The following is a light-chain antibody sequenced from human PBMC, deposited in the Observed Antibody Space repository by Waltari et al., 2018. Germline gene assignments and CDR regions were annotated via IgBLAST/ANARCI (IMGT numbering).Light chain of an antibody. CDR3: YSYTTSGIYV. Sequence: QSALTQPPSVSGSPGQSVTISCAGTNRDVGFYKRVSWYQHSPGTAPKLIVYQVSNRPSGVPDRFSGSKSGSTASLTISGLQAEDEADYYCYSYTTSGIYVFGTGTKVSVL. J-gene: IGLJ1*01. CDR1: NRDVGFYKR. V-gene: IGLV2-18*02. CDR2: QVS.